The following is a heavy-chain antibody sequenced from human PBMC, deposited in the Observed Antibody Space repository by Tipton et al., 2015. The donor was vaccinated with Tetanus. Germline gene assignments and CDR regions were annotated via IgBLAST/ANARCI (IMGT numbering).Heavy chain of an antibody. CDR2: ISYDGSNK. Sequence: SLRLSCAASGFTFSSYGMHWVRQAPGKGLEWVAVISYDGSNKYYADSVKGRFTISRDNSKNTLYLQMNSLRAEDTAVYYCAKDGVRRGYSYGYRPVWGQGTLVTVSS. J-gene: IGHJ4*02. V-gene: IGHV3-30*18. D-gene: IGHD5-18*01. CDR1: GFTFSSYG. CDR3: AKDGVRRGYSYGYRPV.